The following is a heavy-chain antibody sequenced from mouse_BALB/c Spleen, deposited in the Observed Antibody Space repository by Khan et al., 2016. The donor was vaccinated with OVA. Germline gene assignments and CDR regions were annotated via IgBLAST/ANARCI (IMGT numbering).Heavy chain of an antibody. J-gene: IGHJ4*01. CDR1: GFAFSSYD. D-gene: IGHD2-1*01. CDR2: ISSGGGNT. CDR3: ARGWGGNSYYAMDY. Sequence: VQLKESGGGLVKPGGSLKLSCAASGFAFSSYDMSWVRQTPEKRLEWVAYISSGGGNTYYPDTVKGRFTISRDNAKNTLYLQMSSLKSEDTAMYYCARGWGGNSYYAMDYWGQGMSVTVSS. V-gene: IGHV5-12-1*01.